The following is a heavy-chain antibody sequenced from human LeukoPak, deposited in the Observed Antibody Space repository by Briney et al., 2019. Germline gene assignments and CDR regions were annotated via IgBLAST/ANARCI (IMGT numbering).Heavy chain of an antibody. CDR1: GYTFTSYA. V-gene: IGHV1-3*01. D-gene: IGHD3-16*01. J-gene: IGHJ6*02. CDR3: ARVVTRLREGAYQYDLDV. Sequence: LGASVKVSCKASGYTFTSYAMHWVRQAPGQRLEWMGWINAGNGDTEYSQKFQGRVTSTRDTSASTAYLDLSSLRSEDTAIYYCARVVTRLREGAYQYDLDVWGPGTTVTVSS. CDR2: INAGNGDT.